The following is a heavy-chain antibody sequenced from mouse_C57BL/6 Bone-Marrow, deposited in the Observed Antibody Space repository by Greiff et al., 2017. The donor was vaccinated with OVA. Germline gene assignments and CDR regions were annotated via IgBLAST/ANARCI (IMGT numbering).Heavy chain of an antibody. Sequence: VKLVESGPELVKPGASVKISCKASGYAFSSSWMNWVKQRPGKGLEWIGRIYPGDGDTNYNGKFKGKATLTADKSSSTAYMQLSSLTSEDSAVYFCARWGLSYYAMDYWGQGTSVTVSS. D-gene: IGHD2-2*01. CDR2: IYPGDGDT. CDR3: ARWGLSYYAMDY. J-gene: IGHJ4*01. CDR1: GYAFSSSW. V-gene: IGHV1-82*01.